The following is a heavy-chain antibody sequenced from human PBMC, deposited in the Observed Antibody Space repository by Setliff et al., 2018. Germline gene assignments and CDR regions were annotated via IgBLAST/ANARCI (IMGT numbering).Heavy chain of an antibody. CDR1: GYSISSGYY. J-gene: IGHJ4*02. V-gene: IGHV4-38-2*02. Sequence: PSETLSLTCTVSGYSISSGYYWGWIRQPPGKGLGWIGSIYHSGSTYYNPSLKSRVTISVDTSKNQFSLKLSSVTAADTALYYCTVYNTGSSKDHYWGQGTPVTVSS. CDR3: TVYNTGSSKDHY. D-gene: IGHD2-8*02. CDR2: IYHSGST.